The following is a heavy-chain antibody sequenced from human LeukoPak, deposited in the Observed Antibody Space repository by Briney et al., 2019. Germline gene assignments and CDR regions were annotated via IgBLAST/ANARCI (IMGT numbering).Heavy chain of an antibody. V-gene: IGHV3-43*01. D-gene: IGHD2-21*01. CDR3: AKGTGLNEHIALVYFPN. Sequence: GGSLRLSCAASGFTFYDYYMHWVRQAPGKGLEWVSGITWDGGRTHYADSVKGRFTISRDNSRNSLYLQMNSLRTEDTALYYCAKGTGLNEHIALVYFPNWGQGTLVTVSS. CDR2: ITWDGGRT. CDR1: GFTFYDYY. J-gene: IGHJ1*01.